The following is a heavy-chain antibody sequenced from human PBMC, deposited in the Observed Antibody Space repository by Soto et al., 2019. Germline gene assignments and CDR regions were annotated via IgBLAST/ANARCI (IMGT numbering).Heavy chain of an antibody. J-gene: IGHJ2*01. CDR3: VRHATDRHGNAEDWYFDL. CDR1: AASISSYY. V-gene: IGHV4-59*08. D-gene: IGHD2-15*01. Sequence: QVQLQESGPGLVRPSETLSLTCTVSAASISSYYWTWIRQSPGKGLEWIGHMYNSEDTKYNPSLKSRVPMSVDTSTNQFSLKLRSVTAADTAIYYCVRHATDRHGNAEDWYFDLWGRGTLVTVSS. CDR2: MYNSEDT.